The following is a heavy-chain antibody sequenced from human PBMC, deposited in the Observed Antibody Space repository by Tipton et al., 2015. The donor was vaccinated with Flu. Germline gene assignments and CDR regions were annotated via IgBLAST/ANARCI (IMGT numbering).Heavy chain of an antibody. CDR1: GGSINYNH. CDR3: ARHIYAQLGPPYFDF. Sequence: TLSLTCTVSGGSINYNHWSWIRQSPGKGLEWIGYIYYNGSINYNPSLKSRVTISVDTSKNQFYLKLTSLTASDTAVYYCARHIYAQLGPPYFDFWGQGALVTVSS. J-gene: IGHJ4*02. CDR2: IYYNGSI. D-gene: IGHD6-13*01. V-gene: IGHV4-59*08.